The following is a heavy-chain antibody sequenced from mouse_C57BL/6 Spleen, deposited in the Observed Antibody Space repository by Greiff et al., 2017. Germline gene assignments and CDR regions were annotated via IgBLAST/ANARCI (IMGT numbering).Heavy chain of an antibody. CDR2: INPYNGDT. D-gene: IGHD2-4*01. CDR1: GYSFTGYF. Sequence: EVQLQQSGPELVKPGDSVKISCKASGYSFTGYFMNWVMQSHGKSLEWIGRINPYNGDTFYNQKFKGKATLTVDKSSSTAHMELRSLTSEDSAVYYCARYYDYDGGYYAMDYWGQGTSVTVSS. J-gene: IGHJ4*01. CDR3: ARYYDYDGGYYAMDY. V-gene: IGHV1-20*01.